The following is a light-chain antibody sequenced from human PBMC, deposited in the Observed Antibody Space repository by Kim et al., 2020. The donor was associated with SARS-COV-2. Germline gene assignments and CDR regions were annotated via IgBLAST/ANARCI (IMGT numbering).Light chain of an antibody. CDR2: KTS. Sequence: DIQMTQSPSTLSASVGDRVTITCRASQSFSSWLAWYQQKPVKVPKLLIYKTSILESGVPSRFSGSGSGTEFTLTISSLQPDDFATYYCQQYNNFPITFGQWTRLEIK. CDR1: QSFSSW. V-gene: IGKV1-5*03. J-gene: IGKJ5*01. CDR3: QQYNNFPIT.